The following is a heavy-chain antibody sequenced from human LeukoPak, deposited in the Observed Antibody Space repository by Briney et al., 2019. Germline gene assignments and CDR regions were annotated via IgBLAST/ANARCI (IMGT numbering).Heavy chain of an antibody. V-gene: IGHV3-11*01. J-gene: IGHJ5*02. CDR2: ISSSGSTI. CDR3: ARDNPIGVVVVAATFNWFDP. Sequence: GGSLRLSCAASGFTFSDYYMSWIRQAPGKGLEWVSYISSSGSTIYYADSVKGRFTISRDNAKNSLYLQMNSLRAEDTAVYYCARDNPIGVVVVAATFNWFDPWGQGTLVTVSS. CDR1: GFTFSDYY. D-gene: IGHD2-15*01.